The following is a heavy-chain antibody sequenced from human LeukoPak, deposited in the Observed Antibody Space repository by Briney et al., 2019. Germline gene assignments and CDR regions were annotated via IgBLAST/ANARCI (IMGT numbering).Heavy chain of an antibody. Sequence: SQTLSLTCTVSGGSISSGGYYWSWIRQPPGKGLEWIGYIYHSGSTYYNPSLKSRVTISVDRSKNQFSLKLSSVTAADTAVYYCARGGGRAHLLEWLLSPFDYWGQGTLVTVSS. V-gene: IGHV4-30-2*01. CDR1: GGSISSGGYY. D-gene: IGHD3-3*01. J-gene: IGHJ4*02. CDR3: ARGGGRAHLLEWLLSPFDY. CDR2: IYHSGST.